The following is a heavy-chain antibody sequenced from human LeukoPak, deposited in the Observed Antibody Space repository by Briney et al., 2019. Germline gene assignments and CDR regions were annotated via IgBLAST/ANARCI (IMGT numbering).Heavy chain of an antibody. V-gene: IGHV4-34*01. Sequence: PSETLSLACAVYGGSFSGYYWSWIRQPPGKGLEWIGEINHSGSTNYNPSLKSRVPISVDTSKNQFSLKLSSVTAADTAVYYCASPYYYGSGSYYRWGQGTLVTVSS. D-gene: IGHD3-10*01. J-gene: IGHJ4*02. CDR3: ASPYYYGSGSYYR. CDR1: GGSFSGYY. CDR2: INHSGST.